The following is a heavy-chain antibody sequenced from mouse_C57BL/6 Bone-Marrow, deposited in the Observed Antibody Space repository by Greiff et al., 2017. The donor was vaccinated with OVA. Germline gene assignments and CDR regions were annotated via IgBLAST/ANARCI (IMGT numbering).Heavy chain of an antibody. D-gene: IGHD4-1*01. CDR1: GYTFTDYY. CDR3: AKLGHLMDY. CDR2: INPYNGGT. J-gene: IGHJ4*01. Sequence: VQLKQSGPVLVKPGASVKMSCKASGYTFTDYYMNWVKQSHGKSLEWIGVINPYNGGTSYNQKFKGKATLTVDKSSSTAYMELNSLTSEDSAVYYCAKLGHLMDYWGQGTSVTVSS. V-gene: IGHV1-19*01.